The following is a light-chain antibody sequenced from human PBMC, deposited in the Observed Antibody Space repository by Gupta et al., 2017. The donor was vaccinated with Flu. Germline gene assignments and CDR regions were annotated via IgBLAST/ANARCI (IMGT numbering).Light chain of an antibody. V-gene: IGLV3-25*02. J-gene: IGLJ2*01. CDR2: KDS. CDR1: ALPKQY. CDR3: QSADNRGTYYGV. Sequence: SYELPQPPSVSVSPGQTARITCSGDALPKQYAYWYQQKPGQAPVLVIYKDSERHSGIPERFSGSSSGTTATFTISGVQAEDEADYYCQSADNRGTYYGVFGGGTKLTVL.